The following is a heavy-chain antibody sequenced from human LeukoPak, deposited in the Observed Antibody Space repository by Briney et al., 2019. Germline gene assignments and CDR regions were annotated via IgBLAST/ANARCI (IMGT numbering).Heavy chain of an antibody. J-gene: IGHJ4*02. CDR2: INPSGGST. CDR3: ARVLGITMIPDY. Sequence: ASVKVSCKASGYTFTSYYMHWVRQAPGQGLEWVGIINPSGGSTSYAQKFQGRVTMTRDTSTSTVYMELSSLRSEDTAVYYCARVLGITMIPDYWGQGTLVTVSS. CDR1: GYTFTSYY. V-gene: IGHV1-46*01. D-gene: IGHD3-22*01.